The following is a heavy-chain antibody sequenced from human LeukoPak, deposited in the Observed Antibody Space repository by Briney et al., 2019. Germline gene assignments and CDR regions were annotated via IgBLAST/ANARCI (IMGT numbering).Heavy chain of an antibody. J-gene: IGHJ4*02. CDR2: IRSKANSYAT. CDR1: GFTFSGSA. CDR3: TSFYCSGGSCTDY. Sequence: PGGSLRLSCAASGFTFSGSAMHWVRQASGKGLEWVGRIRSKANSYATAYAASVKGRFTISRDDSKNTAYLQMNSLKTEDTAVYYCTSFYCSGGSCTDYWCRGTLVIVSS. V-gene: IGHV3-73*01. D-gene: IGHD2-15*01.